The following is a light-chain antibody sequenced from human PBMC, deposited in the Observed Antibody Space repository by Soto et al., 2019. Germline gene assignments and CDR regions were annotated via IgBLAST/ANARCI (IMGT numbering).Light chain of an antibody. Sequence: QSVLTQPPSASGSPGQSVTISCTGTKSDIGVYDFVSWYQHHPGKAPRLIIYEVVQRPSGVPDRFSGSKSGNTASLTVSGLQAADEADYYCCSYAGSGTDNYVFGSGTKLTVL. V-gene: IGLV2-8*01. CDR1: KSDIGVYDF. J-gene: IGLJ1*01. CDR3: CSYAGSGTDNYV. CDR2: EVV.